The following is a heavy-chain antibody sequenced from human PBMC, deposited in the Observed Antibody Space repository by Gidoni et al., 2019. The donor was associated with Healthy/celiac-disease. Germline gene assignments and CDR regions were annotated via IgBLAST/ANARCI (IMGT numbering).Heavy chain of an antibody. V-gene: IGHV1-18*01. CDR2: ISAYNGNT. Sequence: QVKLVQSGAEGKKPGAAGKVSCKAYGYTCTSYGISWVRQAPGQGLEWMGWISAYNGNTNYAPKLQGRVTMPTDTSTSTAYMELRSLRSADTAVYYCARGSSSTSCPEGYWGQGTLVTVSS. CDR3: ARGSSSTSCPEGY. CDR1: GYTCTSYG. D-gene: IGHD2-2*01. J-gene: IGHJ4*02.